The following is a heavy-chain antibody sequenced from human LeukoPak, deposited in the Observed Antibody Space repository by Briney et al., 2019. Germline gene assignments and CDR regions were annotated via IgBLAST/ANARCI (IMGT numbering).Heavy chain of an antibody. J-gene: IGHJ4*02. V-gene: IGHV3-21*01. CDR1: GFTFSIHG. D-gene: IGHD2-2*02. CDR3: AREDHCVTTTCYNYFDY. Sequence: GSPRLSCAASGFTFSIHGMNWVRQAPGKGLEWVSSISSSSSYIYYADSVKGRFTISRDNAKNSVYLQMNTLRAEDTAVYYCAREDHCVTTTCYNYFDYWGQGTLVTVSS. CDR2: ISSSSSYI.